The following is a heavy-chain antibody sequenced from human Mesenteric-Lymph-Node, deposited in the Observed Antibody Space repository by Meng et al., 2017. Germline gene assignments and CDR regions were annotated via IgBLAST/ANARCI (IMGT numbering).Heavy chain of an antibody. Sequence: GGSLRLSCAASGFTFSSYGMHWVRQAPGKGPEWVAVIWYDGSNKYYADSVKGRFTISRDNSKNTLYLQMNSLRAEDTAVYYCAREGVGATGGGFDYWGQGTLVTVSS. V-gene: IGHV3-33*01. CDR1: GFTFSSYG. CDR2: IWYDGSNK. CDR3: AREGVGATGGGFDY. J-gene: IGHJ4*02. D-gene: IGHD1-26*01.